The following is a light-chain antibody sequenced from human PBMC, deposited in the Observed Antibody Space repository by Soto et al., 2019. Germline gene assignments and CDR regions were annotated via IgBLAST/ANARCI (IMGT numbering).Light chain of an antibody. V-gene: IGKV3-15*01. J-gene: IGKJ4*01. CDR2: GAS. CDR3: QHYTNWPLT. CDR1: YSVSSR. Sequence: EIVMTQSPATLSVSPGERATLSCRASYSVSSRLAWYQQKPGQAPRLLIYGASTRTTGLPARFSGSGSGTEFTLTISSLQSEDFAVYYCQHYTNWPLTFGGGTKVDIK.